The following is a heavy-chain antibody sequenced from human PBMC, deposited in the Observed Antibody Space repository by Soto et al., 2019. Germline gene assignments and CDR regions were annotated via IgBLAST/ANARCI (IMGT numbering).Heavy chain of an antibody. D-gene: IGHD4-4*01. Sequence: QLQLQESGPGLVKPSETLSLTCSVSGGSISSRTFWWAWIRQPPGKGLEWSGDMHYSGSSYSSPSLKSRVTLSVDTSKNQLSLKLNSVTAADTAVYYCARHPRDDYNYGGSGIFDYWGQGTLVTVSS. J-gene: IGHJ4*02. V-gene: IGHV4-39*01. CDR2: MHYSGSS. CDR1: GGSISSRTFW. CDR3: ARHPRDDYNYGGSGIFDY.